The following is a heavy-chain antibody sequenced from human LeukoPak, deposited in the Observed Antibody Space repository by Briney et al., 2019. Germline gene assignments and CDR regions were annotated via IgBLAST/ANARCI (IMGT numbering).Heavy chain of an antibody. J-gene: IGHJ3*02. Sequence: GGSLILSCAASGFMVSRNYMSWVRQAPGKGLEWVSVMYTGGSTYYADSVKGRFTISRDNSKNTLNLQMNSLRAEDTALYYCARRISGASYAFDIWGQGTMVTVPS. V-gene: IGHV3-53*01. CDR1: GFMVSRNY. CDR3: ARRISGASYAFDI. CDR2: MYTGGST.